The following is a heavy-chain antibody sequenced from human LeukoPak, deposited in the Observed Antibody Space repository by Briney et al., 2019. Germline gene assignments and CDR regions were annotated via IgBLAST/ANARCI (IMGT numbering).Heavy chain of an antibody. J-gene: IGHJ5*02. D-gene: IGHD5-18*01. Sequence: PSETLSLTCTVSGYSISSGYYWGWIRQPPGKGLEWIGSIYHSGSTYYNPSLKSRVTISVDTSKNQFSLKLSSVTAADTAVYYCARDGYGLTWGQGTLVTVSS. CDR3: ARDGYGLT. CDR1: GYSISSGYY. V-gene: IGHV4-38-2*02. CDR2: IYHSGST.